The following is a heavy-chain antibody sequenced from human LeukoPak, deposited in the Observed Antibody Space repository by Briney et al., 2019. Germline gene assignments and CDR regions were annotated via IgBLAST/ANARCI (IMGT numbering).Heavy chain of an antibody. D-gene: IGHD2-21*02. J-gene: IGHJ4*02. Sequence: QTGGSLRLSCAASGFTFSSYAMSWVRQAPGKGLEWVSAISGSGGSTYYADSVKGRFTISRDNSKNTLYLQMNSLRAEDTAVYYCAKDPRGGDCYFDYWGQGTLVTVPS. CDR3: AKDPRGGDCYFDY. CDR1: GFTFSSYA. CDR2: ISGSGGST. V-gene: IGHV3-23*01.